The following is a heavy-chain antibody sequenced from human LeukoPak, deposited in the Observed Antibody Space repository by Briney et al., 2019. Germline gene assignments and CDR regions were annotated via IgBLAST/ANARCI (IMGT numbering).Heavy chain of an antibody. CDR1: GYTFTGYY. D-gene: IGHD2-2*02. V-gene: IGHV1-2*02. CDR3: ARSGPAAILDYFDY. Sequence: GASVKVSCKASGYTFTGYYMHWARQAPGQGLEWMGWINPNSGGTNYAQKFQGRVTMTRDTSISTAYMELSRLRSDDTAVYYCARSGPAAILDYFDYWGQGTLVTVSS. J-gene: IGHJ4*02. CDR2: INPNSGGT.